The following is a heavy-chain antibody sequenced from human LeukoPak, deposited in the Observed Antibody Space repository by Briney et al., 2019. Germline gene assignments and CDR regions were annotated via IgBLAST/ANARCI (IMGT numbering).Heavy chain of an antibody. CDR1: GGSFSGYY. D-gene: IGHD2-2*01. J-gene: IGHJ5*02. V-gene: IGHV4-34*01. Sequence: SETLSLTCAVYGGSFSGYYWSWIRQPPGNGLEWIGEINHSGSTNYNPSLKSRVTISVDTSKNQFSLKLSSVTAADTAVYYCARGNRYGSSPSCYSNWFDPCGQGTLVTVSS. CDR3: ARGNRYGSSPSCYSNWFDP. CDR2: INHSGST.